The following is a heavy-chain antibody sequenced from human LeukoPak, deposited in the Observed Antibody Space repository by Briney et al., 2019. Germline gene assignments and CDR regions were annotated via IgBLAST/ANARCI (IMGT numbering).Heavy chain of an antibody. V-gene: IGHV3-7*01. Sequence: GGSLRLSCAASGFTFSSYWMTWVRQAPGKGLEWVANIKEDGDEGFYVDSVKGRFTVSRDNAKNSVYLQLTSLRAEDTAVYYCATRYCTISACRASPYKSFDVWGKGTTVTASS. CDR2: IKEDGDEG. J-gene: IGHJ6*04. D-gene: IGHD2-8*01. CDR3: ATRYCTISACRASPYKSFDV. CDR1: GFTFSSYW.